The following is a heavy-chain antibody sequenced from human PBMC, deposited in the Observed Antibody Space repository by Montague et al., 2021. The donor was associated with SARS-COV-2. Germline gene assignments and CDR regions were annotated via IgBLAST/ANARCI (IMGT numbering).Heavy chain of an antibody. D-gene: IGHD3-22*01. Sequence: CAISGDSVSSNTAAWNWIRQSPSRGLEWLGRTYYRSKWYYDYAVSVKSRMTISPDTSKNQFSLQLSSVTPEDRAVYYCARLKRYFDSSGSPSAFDFWGQGTKVTVSS. CDR1: GDSVSSNTAA. V-gene: IGHV6-1*01. J-gene: IGHJ3*01. CDR2: TYYRSKWYY. CDR3: ARLKRYFDSSGSPSAFDF.